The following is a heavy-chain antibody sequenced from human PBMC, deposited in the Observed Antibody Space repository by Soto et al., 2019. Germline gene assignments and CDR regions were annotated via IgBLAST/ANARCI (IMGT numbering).Heavy chain of an antibody. Sequence: GESLKISCNASGYIFTSNWISWVRQMPGKGLEWMGIIFPADSDTTYSPSFQGQVTISADKSISTTYLQWSGLRASDTAVYYCARQDSRGYAYWGQGTVVTVSS. CDR3: ARQDSRGYAY. CDR2: IFPADSDT. CDR1: GYIFTSNW. D-gene: IGHD6-19*01. V-gene: IGHV5-51*01. J-gene: IGHJ4*02.